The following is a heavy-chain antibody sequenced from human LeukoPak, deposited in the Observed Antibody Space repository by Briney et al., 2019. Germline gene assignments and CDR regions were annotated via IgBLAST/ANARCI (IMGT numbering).Heavy chain of an antibody. D-gene: IGHD6-19*01. CDR2: INHSGST. J-gene: IGHJ4*02. V-gene: IGHV4-34*01. CDR1: GGSFSGYY. CDR3: ARAAAVTGQFEF. Sequence: PSETLSLTCAVYGGSFSGYYWSWIRQPPGKGLEWIGEINHSGSTNYNPSLKSRVTISVDKSNNSFSLSLTSVTAADTAFYYCARAAAVTGQFEFWGQGTLVTVSS.